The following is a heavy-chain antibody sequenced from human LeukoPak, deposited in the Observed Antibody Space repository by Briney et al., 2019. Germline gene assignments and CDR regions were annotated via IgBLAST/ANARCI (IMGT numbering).Heavy chain of an antibody. CDR1: GFTFSNYA. V-gene: IGHV3-23*01. CDR2: ISGSGDST. Sequence: PGGSLRLSCAASGFTFSNYAISWVRQAPGKGLEWVSDISGSGDSTNYADSVKGRFTISRDNSKNTLYLQMNSLRAEDTAIYYCAKSRGSYWVSEFDYWGQGTLVTVSS. CDR3: AKSRGSYWVSEFDY. J-gene: IGHJ4*02. D-gene: IGHD1-26*01.